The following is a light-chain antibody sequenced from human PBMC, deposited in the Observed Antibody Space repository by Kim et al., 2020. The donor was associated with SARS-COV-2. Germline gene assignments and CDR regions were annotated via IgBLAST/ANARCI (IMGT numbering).Light chain of an antibody. J-gene: IGKJ1*01. CDR3: QQYQTYLWT. Sequence: ASVGDRVTITCRASPGVSDYLAWFQQKPGKAPKSLIYAASKLHSGVPSRFSGSGYGTEFTLTISSLQPEDFATYYCQQYQTYLWTFGQGTKVDIK. CDR1: PGVSDY. CDR2: AAS. V-gene: IGKV1-16*01.